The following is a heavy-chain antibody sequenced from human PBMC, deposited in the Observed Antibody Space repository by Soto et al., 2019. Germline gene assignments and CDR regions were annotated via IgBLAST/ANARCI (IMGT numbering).Heavy chain of an antibody. J-gene: IGHJ6*02. D-gene: IGHD4-17*01. Sequence: GSVKVSCKASGYTFTGYYMHWVRQAPGQGLEWMGWINPNSGGTNYAQKFQGWVTMTRDTSISTAYMELSRLRSDDTAVYYCARDPHGDYRDPHYYYWHSYGMDVWGQGTTVTVSS. V-gene: IGHV1-2*04. CDR3: ARDPHGDYRDPHYYYWHSYGMDV. CDR1: GYTFTGYY. CDR2: INPNSGGT.